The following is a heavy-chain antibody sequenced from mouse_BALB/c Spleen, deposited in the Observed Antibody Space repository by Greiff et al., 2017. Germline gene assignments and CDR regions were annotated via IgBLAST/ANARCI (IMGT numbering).Heavy chain of an antibody. CDR1: GYTFTSYW. D-gene: IGHD1-1*01. V-gene: IGHV1-7*01. CDR2: INPSTGYT. Sequence: QVHVKQSGAELAKPGASVKMSCKASGYTFTSYWMHWVKQRPGQGLEWIGYINPSTGYTEYNQKFKDKATLTADKSSSTAYMQLSSLTSEDSAVYYCARSTTVVEDYWGQGTTLTVSS. J-gene: IGHJ2*01. CDR3: ARSTTVVEDY.